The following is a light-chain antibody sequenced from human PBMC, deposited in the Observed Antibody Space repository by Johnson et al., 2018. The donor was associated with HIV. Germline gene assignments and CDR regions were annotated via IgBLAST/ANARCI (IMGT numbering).Light chain of an antibody. CDR3: GTWDSSRRRGF. Sequence: QSVLTQPPSVSAAPGQKVTISCSGSSSNIGNNYVSWYQQLPGTAPKLLIYDNNKRPSGTPDRFSGSKSGTSATLGITGIQTGDEADYYCGTWDSSRRRGFFGPGTKVTVL. J-gene: IGLJ1*01. CDR2: DNN. V-gene: IGLV1-51*01. CDR1: SSNIGNNY.